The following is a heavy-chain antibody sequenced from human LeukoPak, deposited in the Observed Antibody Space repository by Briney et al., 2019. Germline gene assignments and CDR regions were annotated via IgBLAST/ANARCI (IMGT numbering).Heavy chain of an antibody. CDR3: ARDLTWGAFDI. V-gene: IGHV4-39*07. Sequence: PSETLSLTCTVSGGSISSSSHYWGWVRQPPGKGLEWIGNIYYGGSTYYNPSLKRRVTISVDTSKNQFSLKLSSVTAADTAVYYCARDLTWGAFDIWGQGTMVTVSS. CDR2: IYYGGST. CDR1: GGSISSSSHY. J-gene: IGHJ3*02. D-gene: IGHD7-27*01.